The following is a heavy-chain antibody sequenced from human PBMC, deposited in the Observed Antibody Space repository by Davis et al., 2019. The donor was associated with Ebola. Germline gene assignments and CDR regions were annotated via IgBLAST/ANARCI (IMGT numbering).Heavy chain of an antibody. CDR3: ARDPGYSSGWYVGDY. D-gene: IGHD6-19*01. CDR1: GFTFSSYA. CDR2: ISYDGSNK. J-gene: IGHJ4*02. Sequence: GESLKISCAASGFTFSSYAMHWVRQAPGKGLEWVAVISYDGSNKYYADSVKGRFTISRDNSKNTLYLQMNSLRAEDTAVYYCARDPGYSSGWYVGDYWGQGTLVTVSS. V-gene: IGHV3-30-3*01.